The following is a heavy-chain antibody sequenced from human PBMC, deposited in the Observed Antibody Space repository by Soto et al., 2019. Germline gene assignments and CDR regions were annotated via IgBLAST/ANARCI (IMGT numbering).Heavy chain of an antibody. Sequence: GGSLRLSCEASGFIFSSYAMNWVRQAPGKGLQWVSSITGSGDYTSYIASVKGRFTISRDNSKNTLYLQMNSLRAEDTAVYFCAKEQTTGAHYALDYWSQGTLVTVSS. D-gene: IGHD2-8*02. CDR2: ITGSGDYT. J-gene: IGHJ4*02. CDR1: GFIFSSYA. V-gene: IGHV3-23*01. CDR3: AKEQTTGAHYALDY.